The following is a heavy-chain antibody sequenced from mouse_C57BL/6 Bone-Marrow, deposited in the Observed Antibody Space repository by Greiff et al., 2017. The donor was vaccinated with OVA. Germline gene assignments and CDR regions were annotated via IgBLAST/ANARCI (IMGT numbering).Heavy chain of an antibody. D-gene: IGHD2-1*01. V-gene: IGHV14-4*01. CDR1: GFNIKDDY. CDR2: IDPENGDT. CDR3: TSYGNCDY. J-gene: IGHJ2*01. Sequence: EVMLVESGAELVRPGASVTLSCTASGFNIKDDYMHWVKQRPEQGLAWIGWIDPENGDTEYASKFQGKATITADTSSNTAYLQLSSLTSEDTAVYYCTSYGNCDYWGQGTTLTVSS.